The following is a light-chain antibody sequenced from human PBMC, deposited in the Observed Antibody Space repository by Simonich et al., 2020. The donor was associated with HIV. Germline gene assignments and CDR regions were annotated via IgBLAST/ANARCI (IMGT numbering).Light chain of an antibody. CDR3: QQYYSSALT. Sequence: DIVMTQSPDSLAVSLGERATINCKSSQSILYSSNNMNYLTWYQQKPGQPPKLLIYWASTRESGVPDRFSGSGSGTDFTLTISSLQAEDVAVYYCQQYYSSALTFGGGTKVGIK. J-gene: IGKJ4*01. V-gene: IGKV4-1*01. CDR1: QSILYSSNNMNY. CDR2: WAS.